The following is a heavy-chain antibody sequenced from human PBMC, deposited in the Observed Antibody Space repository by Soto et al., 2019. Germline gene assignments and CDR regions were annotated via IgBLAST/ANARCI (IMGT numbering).Heavy chain of an antibody. D-gene: IGHD6-19*01. Sequence: QMQLVQSGPEVKKPGTSVKVSFKASGFTFTSSAVQWVRQARGQRLEWIGWIVVGSGNTNYAQKFQERVTITRDMSTSAAYMELSSLRYEDTAVYYCAATVSSGWYSDYWGQGTLVTVSS. CDR2: IVVGSGNT. J-gene: IGHJ4*02. V-gene: IGHV1-58*01. CDR3: AATVSSGWYSDY. CDR1: GFTFTSSA.